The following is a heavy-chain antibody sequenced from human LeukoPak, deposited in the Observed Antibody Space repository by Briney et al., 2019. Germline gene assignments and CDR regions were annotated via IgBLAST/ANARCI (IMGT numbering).Heavy chain of an antibody. Sequence: GGSLRLSCAASGFTFSSYGMGWVGQAPGKGLEWVSGISGSGGSTSYADSVKGRFTISRDNSKNTLYLQMNSLRAEDTAVYHCARDGIGWYYFDHWGQGTLVTVSS. D-gene: IGHD6-19*01. J-gene: IGHJ4*02. V-gene: IGHV3-23*01. CDR3: ARDGIGWYYFDH. CDR1: GFTFSSYG. CDR2: ISGSGGST.